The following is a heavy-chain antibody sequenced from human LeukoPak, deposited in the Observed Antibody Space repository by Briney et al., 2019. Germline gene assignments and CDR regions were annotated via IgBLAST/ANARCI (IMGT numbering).Heavy chain of an antibody. V-gene: IGHV3-7*01. D-gene: IGHD6-13*01. Sequence: GGSLRLSCAASGFTFSSYWMSWVRQAPGKWLEWVANIKQDGSEKYYVDSVKGRFTISRDNAKNSLYLQMNSLRAEDTAVYYCARDQVYSSSWYPPYYYYYYMDVWGKGTTVTVSS. J-gene: IGHJ6*03. CDR2: IKQDGSEK. CDR1: GFTFSSYW. CDR3: ARDQVYSSSWYPPYYYYYYMDV.